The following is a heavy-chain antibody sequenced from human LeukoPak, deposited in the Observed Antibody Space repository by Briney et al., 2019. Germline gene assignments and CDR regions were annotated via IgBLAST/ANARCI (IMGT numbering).Heavy chain of an antibody. Sequence: PSETLSLTCTVSGGSISSYYWSWIRQPPGKGLEWIGYIYYSGSTNYNPSLKSRVTISVDTSKNQFSLKLSSVTAADTAVYYCARGEWELVAAFDIWGQGTMVTVSS. CDR2: IYYSGST. CDR3: ARGEWELVAAFDI. V-gene: IGHV4-59*01. CDR1: GGSISSYY. D-gene: IGHD1-26*01. J-gene: IGHJ3*02.